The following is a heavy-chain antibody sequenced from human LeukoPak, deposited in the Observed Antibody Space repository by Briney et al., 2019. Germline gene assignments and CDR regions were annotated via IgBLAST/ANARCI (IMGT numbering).Heavy chain of an antibody. CDR1: GYTFTSYY. V-gene: IGHV1-46*01. Sequence: ASVTVSCKASGYTFTSYYIHWVRQAPGQGLEWMGIINASGGSTSYAQRLQGRVTITRDTSTSTVYMELSSLRSEDTAVYYCARAGGIYFDYRGQGTLVSVSS. D-gene: IGHD3-16*01. CDR2: INASGGST. CDR3: ARAGGIYFDY. J-gene: IGHJ4*02.